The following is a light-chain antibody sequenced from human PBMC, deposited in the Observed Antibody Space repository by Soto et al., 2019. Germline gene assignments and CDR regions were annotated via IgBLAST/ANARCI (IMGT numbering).Light chain of an antibody. CDR3: QQDNSYPT. V-gene: IGKV1-5*03. CDR2: KAS. CDR1: QSISSW. Sequence: DILMTQSPSTLSASVGDRVTITCRASQSISSWLAWYQQKPGQAPKLLIYKASSIASGVPSRFSGSGSGTEFTLTSISLQHDDFATYYWQQDNSYPTFGGGTKVEIK. J-gene: IGKJ4*01.